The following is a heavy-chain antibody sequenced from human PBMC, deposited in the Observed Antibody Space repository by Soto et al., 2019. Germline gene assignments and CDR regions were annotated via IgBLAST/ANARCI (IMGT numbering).Heavy chain of an antibody. CDR1: GFTFSNYG. Sequence: LRLSCAASGFTFSNYGMHWVRQAPGKGLEWVAVIWYDGSKKYYVDSVKGRFTISRDSSKNMVYLQMSSLRAEDTALYYCARDYCSSSSCFDYWGQGTLVTVSS. D-gene: IGHD2-2*01. V-gene: IGHV3-33*01. J-gene: IGHJ4*02. CDR2: IWYDGSKK. CDR3: ARDYCSSSSCFDY.